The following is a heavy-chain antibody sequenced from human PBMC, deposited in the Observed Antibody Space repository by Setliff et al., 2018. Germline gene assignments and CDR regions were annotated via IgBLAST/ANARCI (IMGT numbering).Heavy chain of an antibody. D-gene: IGHD6-6*01. CDR3: VRLAGQLGQTRSNYYYYYYMDV. CDR1: GFTFSSYW. CDR2: IKEDGGEQ. V-gene: IGHV3-7*01. J-gene: IGHJ6*03. Sequence: LRLSCAASGFTFSSYWMSWVRQAPGKGLEWVANIKEDGGEQYYVDSVKGRFTISRDNAKNSLYLQMNSLAAEDTAVFYCVRLAGQLGQTRSNYYYYYYMDVWGKGTTVTVSS.